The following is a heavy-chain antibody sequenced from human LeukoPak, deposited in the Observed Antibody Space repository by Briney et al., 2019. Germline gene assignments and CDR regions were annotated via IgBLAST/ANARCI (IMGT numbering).Heavy chain of an antibody. V-gene: IGHV3-66*01. D-gene: IGHD3-16*01. CDR3: ARDGGNGVDY. CDR1: GFTFSSYW. J-gene: IGHJ4*02. Sequence: PGGSLRLSCAASGFTFSSYWMSWVRQAPGKGLEWVSVIYSGGSTYYADSVKGRFTISRDNSKNTLYLQMNSLRAEDTAVYYCARDGGNGVDYWGQGTLVTVSS. CDR2: IYSGGST.